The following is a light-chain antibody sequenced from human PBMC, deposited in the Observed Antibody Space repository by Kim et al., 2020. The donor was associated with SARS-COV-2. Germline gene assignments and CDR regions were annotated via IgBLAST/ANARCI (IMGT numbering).Light chain of an antibody. J-gene: IGKJ4*01. CDR2: DAA. CDR3: QQRGSWPPALT. CDR1: HSVDIR. V-gene: IGKV3-11*01. Sequence: PGESATLSCRASHSVDIRLAWDQQTPGQPPRLLIYDAAIRAAGVHDRFSGSGSGTDFTLTIASLAPEDFAVYYCQQRGSWPPALTFGGGTKVYIK.